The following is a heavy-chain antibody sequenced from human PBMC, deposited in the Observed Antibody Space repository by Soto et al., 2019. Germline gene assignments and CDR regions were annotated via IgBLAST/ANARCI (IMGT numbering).Heavy chain of an antibody. Sequence: GGSLRLSCAASGFTFSSYAMSWVRQAPGKGLEWVSAISGSGGSTYYADSVKGRFTISRDNSKNTLYLQMNSLRAEDTAVYYCASRPWSYYYFDYWGQGTLVTVSS. J-gene: IGHJ4*02. CDR1: GFTFSSYA. D-gene: IGHD2-8*01. CDR3: ASRPWSYYYFDY. CDR2: ISGSGGST. V-gene: IGHV3-23*01.